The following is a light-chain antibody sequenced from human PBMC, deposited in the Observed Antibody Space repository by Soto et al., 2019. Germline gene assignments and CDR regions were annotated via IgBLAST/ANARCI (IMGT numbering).Light chain of an antibody. Sequence: DIVMTQSPGSLAVSLGERDSINCESSQSILYSSNNKNYLAWYLQRPGQPPKLLFYWASTRQSGVPDRFSGSGSGTDFTLTISSLQAEDVAVYYCQQYYSFPFTFGGGTRVEIK. CDR1: QSILYSSNNKNY. CDR3: QQYYSFPFT. J-gene: IGKJ4*01. CDR2: WAS. V-gene: IGKV4-1*01.